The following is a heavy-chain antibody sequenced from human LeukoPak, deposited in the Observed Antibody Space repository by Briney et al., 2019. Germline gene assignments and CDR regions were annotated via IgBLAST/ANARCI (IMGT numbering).Heavy chain of an antibody. CDR3: AKEGAVAGTSDY. V-gene: IGHV3-74*01. Sequence: PGGSLRLSCAASGFTFSNYWMHWVRQAPGKGLVWVSRINSDGINTSYADSVKGRFTISRDNSKNTLYLQMNSLRAEDTAVYYCAKEGAVAGTSDYWGQGTLVTVSS. J-gene: IGHJ4*02. CDR2: INSDGINT. D-gene: IGHD6-19*01. CDR1: GFTFSNYW.